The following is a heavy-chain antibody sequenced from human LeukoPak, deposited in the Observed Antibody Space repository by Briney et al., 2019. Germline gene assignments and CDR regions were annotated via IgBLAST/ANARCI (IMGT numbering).Heavy chain of an antibody. CDR1: GYTFTSYA. CDR2: INAGNGNT. Sequence: ASVKVSCKASGYTFTSYAMHWVRQAPGQRLEWMGWINAGNGNTEYSQKFQGRVTITRDTSASTAYMELSSLRSEDTAVYYCARDPPPNYYDSSGYYYTDAFDIWGQGTMVTVSS. J-gene: IGHJ3*02. D-gene: IGHD3-22*01. CDR3: ARDPPPNYYDSSGYYYTDAFDI. V-gene: IGHV1-3*01.